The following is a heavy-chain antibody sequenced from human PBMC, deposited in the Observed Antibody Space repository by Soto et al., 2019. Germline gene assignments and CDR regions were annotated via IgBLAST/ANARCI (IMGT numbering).Heavy chain of an antibody. V-gene: IGHV3-48*03. CDR1: GFTFSSYE. Sequence: VGSLRLSCAASGFTFSSYEMNWVRQAPGKGLEWVSYISSSGSTIYYADSVKGRFTISRDNAKNPLYLQMNNLRAEDKAVYYCARDSWGSRSAGRPCYYYGMDVWGQGTTVTVSS. D-gene: IGHD7-27*01. CDR2: ISSSGSTI. CDR3: ARDSWGSRSAGRPCYYYGMDV. J-gene: IGHJ6*02.